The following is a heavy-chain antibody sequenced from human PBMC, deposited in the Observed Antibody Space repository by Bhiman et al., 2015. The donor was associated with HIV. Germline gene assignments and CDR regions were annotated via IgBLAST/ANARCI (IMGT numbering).Heavy chain of an antibody. D-gene: IGHD6-13*01. J-gene: IGHJ4*01. CDR1: GFTFSDYY. V-gene: IGHV3-11*04. Sequence: QVQLVESGGGLVKPGGSLRLSCVASGFTFSDYYMSWIRQAPGKGLEWVSYISGSGDTALYADSVRGRFIISRDNAKNSVFLQMNSLRVEDTATYYCARQVASGFWGHGTLVTVSS. CDR3: ARQVASGF. CDR2: ISGSGDTA.